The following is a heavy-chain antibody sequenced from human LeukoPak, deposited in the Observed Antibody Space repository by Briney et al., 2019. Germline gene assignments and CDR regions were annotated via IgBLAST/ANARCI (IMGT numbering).Heavy chain of an antibody. V-gene: IGHV4-4*02. CDR1: GVSISSSIW. J-gene: IGHJ4*02. D-gene: IGHD5-18*01. CDR3: ARWGSWLQLWSGY. CDR2: IYHSGST. Sequence: GSLRLSCAASGVSISSSIWWRWVREPPGEGLVWIGEIYHSGSTNYNPSLKSRVTISVDKSKNQFSLKLSSVTAADTAVYYCARWGSWLQLWSGYWGQGTLVTVSS.